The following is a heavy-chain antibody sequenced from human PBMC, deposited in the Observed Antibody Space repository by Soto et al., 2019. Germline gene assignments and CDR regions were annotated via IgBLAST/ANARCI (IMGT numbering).Heavy chain of an antibody. D-gene: IGHD2-2*01. CDR1: CYTFSSYD. Sequence: SVKVSYKASCYTFSSYDISWVRQAPGQGLEWMGWISAYNGNTNYAQKLQGRVTMTTDTSTSTAYMELRSLRSDDTAVYYCARGGRYCSSTSCVILDYWGQGTLVTVSS. J-gene: IGHJ4*02. V-gene: IGHV1-18*04. CDR2: ISAYNGNT. CDR3: ARGGRYCSSTSCVILDY.